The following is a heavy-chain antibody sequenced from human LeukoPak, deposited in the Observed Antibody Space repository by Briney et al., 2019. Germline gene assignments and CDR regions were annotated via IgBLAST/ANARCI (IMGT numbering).Heavy chain of an antibody. CDR3: VRAMDV. V-gene: IGHV3-7*03. CDR1: GFTFSSYA. CDR2: IKQDGSEK. Sequence: PGGSLRLSCAASGFTFSSYAMSWVRQAPGKGLEWVANIKQDGSEKYYVDSVKGRFTISRDNAKNSLFLQMNSLRAEDTAVYYCVRAMDVWGQGTTVTVSS. J-gene: IGHJ6*02.